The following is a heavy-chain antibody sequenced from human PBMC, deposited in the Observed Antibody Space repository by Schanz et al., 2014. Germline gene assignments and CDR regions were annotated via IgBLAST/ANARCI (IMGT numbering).Heavy chain of an antibody. CDR3: ARAHGNNWYGKGLDY. D-gene: IGHD1-1*01. Sequence: QVQLVESGGGVVQFGRSLRLSCVASGFTFSDYYMSWIRQAPGKGLEWVSYISGTTTYTNYADSVKGRFTISRDNSKNTLYLQMNSLRADDTAVYFCARAHGNNWYGKGLDYWGRGTLVTVSS. CDR1: GFTFSDYY. CDR2: ISGTTTYT. V-gene: IGHV3-11*06. J-gene: IGHJ4*02.